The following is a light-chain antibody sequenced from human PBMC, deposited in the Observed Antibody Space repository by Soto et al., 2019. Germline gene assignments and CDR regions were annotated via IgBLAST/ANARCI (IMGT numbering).Light chain of an antibody. Sequence: QAVVTQPPSASGTPGQTVTISCSGSSSNIGNNFVYWYQQLPGTAPKLLIYRNDQRPSGVPDRFSASKSGTSAYLAIGGLRSEDEGDYYCAAWDDILNGHWVFGGGTKLTVL. CDR2: RND. CDR1: SSNIGNNF. J-gene: IGLJ3*02. CDR3: AAWDDILNGHWV. V-gene: IGLV1-47*01.